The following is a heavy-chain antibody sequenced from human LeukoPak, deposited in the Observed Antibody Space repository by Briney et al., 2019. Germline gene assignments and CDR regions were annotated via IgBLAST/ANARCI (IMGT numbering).Heavy chain of an antibody. V-gene: IGHV3-15*07. D-gene: IGHD7-27*01. CDR1: GFTFSDAW. CDR3: TTGNWGPY. Sequence: PGGSLRLSRAASGFTFSDAWMNWVRQAPGKGLEWVGRIKRKTDAGTTDYAAPVKGRFTISRDDSKNTLYLQMNSLKTEDTAVYYCTTGNWGPYWGQGTLVTVSS. CDR2: IKRKTDAGTT. J-gene: IGHJ4*02.